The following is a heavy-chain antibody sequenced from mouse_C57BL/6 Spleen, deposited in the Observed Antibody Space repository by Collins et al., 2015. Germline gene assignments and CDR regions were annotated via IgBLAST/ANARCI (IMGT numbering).Heavy chain of an antibody. Sequence: VQLVEVWGGLVKPGGSLKLSCAASGFTFRSYAMSWVRQTPEKRLEWVATISDGGTYTYYPDNIKGRFTISRDNAKNNLYLQMSHLKSEDTAIYYCARAFPIYHYGSGGGNYFDYWGQGTTLTVSS. CDR1: GFTFRSYA. V-gene: IGHV5-4*01. CDR3: ARAFPIYHYGSGGGNYFDY. CDR2: ISDGGTYT. D-gene: IGHD1-1*01. J-gene: IGHJ2*01.